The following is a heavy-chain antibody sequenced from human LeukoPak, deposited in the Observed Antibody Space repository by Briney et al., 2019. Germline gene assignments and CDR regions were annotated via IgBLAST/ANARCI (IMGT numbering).Heavy chain of an antibody. CDR3: ARDRSVQQWLARTGDY. V-gene: IGHV3-7*01. D-gene: IGHD6-19*01. J-gene: IGHJ4*02. Sequence: GGSLRLSCAASGFTFSSYWMSWVRQAPGKGLEWVANIKQDGSEKYYVDSVKGRFTISRDNAKNSLYLQMNSLRAENTAVYYCARDRSVQQWLARTGDYWGQGTLVTVSS. CDR2: IKQDGSEK. CDR1: GFTFSSYW.